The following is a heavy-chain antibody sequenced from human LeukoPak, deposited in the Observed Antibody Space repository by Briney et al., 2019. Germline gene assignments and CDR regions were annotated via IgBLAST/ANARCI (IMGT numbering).Heavy chain of an antibody. V-gene: IGHV5-51*01. CDR1: GYSFTAYY. CDR2: IYPGDSDT. J-gene: IGHJ4*02. CDR3: ARSWSPNYDFWTGYSYYFDY. D-gene: IGHD3-3*01. Sequence: GESLKISCQGSGYSFTAYYIGWVRLIPGQGLEWMGIIYPGDSDTRYSPSFEGHVTISADKSTSTAYLQWSSLRASDTAIYYCARSWSPNYDFWTGYSYYFDYWGQGTLVTVSS.